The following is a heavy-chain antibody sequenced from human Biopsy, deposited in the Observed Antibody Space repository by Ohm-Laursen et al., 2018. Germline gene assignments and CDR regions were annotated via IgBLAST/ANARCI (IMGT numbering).Heavy chain of an antibody. CDR1: GYTFTGQY. D-gene: IGHD2-15*01. CDR2: INPHSGTT. V-gene: IGHV1-2*02. Sequence: GASVKVSCKASGYTFTGQYLHWVRQVPGQGLEWMGWINPHSGTTKFAQDFQGRVTMTRDTSITTAYMELRRLRSDDTAVYYCAKGQDLRGGAEYFQHWGQGALGTVSS. J-gene: IGHJ1*01. CDR3: AKGQDLRGGAEYFQH.